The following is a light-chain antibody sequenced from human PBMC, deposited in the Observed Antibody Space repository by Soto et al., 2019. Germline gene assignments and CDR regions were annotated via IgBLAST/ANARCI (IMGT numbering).Light chain of an antibody. CDR1: QSVTSNY. CDR2: GAS. Sequence: EIVLTQSPGTLSLSPGERATLSCRASQSVTSNYLAWYQQTPGQAPRLLIYGASTRATGIPDRFSGSGSGTDFTLSIRRLEPEDFAVYYCQQYDDSSITFGQGTRLEIK. CDR3: QQYDDSSIT. J-gene: IGKJ5*01. V-gene: IGKV3-20*01.